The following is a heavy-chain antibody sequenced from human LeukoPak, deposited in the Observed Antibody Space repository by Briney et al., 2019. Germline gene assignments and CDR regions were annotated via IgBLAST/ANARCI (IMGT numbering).Heavy chain of an antibody. J-gene: IGHJ4*02. CDR3: AKDRGSGWPQFDY. Sequence: GGSLRLSCAASGFSFSTYAMSWLRQAPGRGLVWVSAISARAGSAYYADSVKGRFTISRDNSKNTLYLQMSSLRAEDTAVYYCAKDRGSGWPQFDYWGQGTLVTVSS. CDR2: ISARAGSA. CDR1: GFSFSTYA. D-gene: IGHD6-19*01. V-gene: IGHV3-23*01.